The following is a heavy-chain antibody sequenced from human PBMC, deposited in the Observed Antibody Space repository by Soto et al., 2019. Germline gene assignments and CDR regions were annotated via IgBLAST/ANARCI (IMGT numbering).Heavy chain of an antibody. CDR3: ARASGWPIYFDY. CDR2: INPSGGST. J-gene: IGHJ4*02. CDR1: GYTFTSYY. V-gene: IGHV1-46*01. D-gene: IGHD6-19*01. Sequence: GASVKVSCKASGYTFTSYYMHWVRQAPGQGLEWMGIINPSGGSTSYAQKFQGRVTMTRDTSTSTVYMELNSLRADDTAVYYCARASGWPIYFDYWGQGALVTVSS.